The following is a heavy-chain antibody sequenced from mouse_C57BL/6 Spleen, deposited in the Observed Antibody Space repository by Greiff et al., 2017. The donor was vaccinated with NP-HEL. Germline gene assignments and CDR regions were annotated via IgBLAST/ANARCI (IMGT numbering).Heavy chain of an antibody. CDR2: ISGGGGNT. V-gene: IGHV5-9*01. CDR3: ARQGSFDY. CDR1: GFTFSSYT. Sequence: EVQRVESGGGLVKPGGSLKLSCAASGFTFSSYTMSWVRQTPEKRLEWVATISGGGGNTYYPDRVKGRFTISRDNAKNTLYLQMSSLRSEDTALYYCARQGSFDYWGQGTTLTVSS. J-gene: IGHJ2*01.